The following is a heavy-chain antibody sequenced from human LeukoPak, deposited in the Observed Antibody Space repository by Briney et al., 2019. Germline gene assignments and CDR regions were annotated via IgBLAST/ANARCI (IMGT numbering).Heavy chain of an antibody. V-gene: IGHV3-7*01. D-gene: IGHD3-22*01. CDR1: GFTFSSHW. CDR2: INQDGSEK. J-gene: IGHJ4*02. CDR3: ARRGYGSKYYYDSSGPPPFFDY. Sequence: GGSLRLSCAASGFTFSSHWMTWVRQAPGKGLEWVANINQDGSEKYYLDSVKGRFTISRDNAKNSLYLQMNSLRAEDTAVYYCARRGYGSKYYYDSSGPPPFFDYWGQGTLVTVSS.